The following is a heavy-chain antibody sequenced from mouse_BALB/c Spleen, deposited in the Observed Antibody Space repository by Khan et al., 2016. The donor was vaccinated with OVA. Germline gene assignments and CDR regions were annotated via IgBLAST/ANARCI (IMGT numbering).Heavy chain of an antibody. J-gene: IGHJ3*01. Sequence: EVQLQQSGPGLVKPSQSLSLTCTVTGYSITSDYAWNWIRQFPGNKLEWMGYISYSGSTSYNPSLKSRISITRDTSKNQFFLQLNSVTTEDTATYYCARSTPVGDLGFAYWGQGTLVTVSA. CDR2: ISYSGST. CDR3: ARSTPVGDLGFAY. CDR1: GYSITSDYA. V-gene: IGHV3-2*02. D-gene: IGHD3-3*01.